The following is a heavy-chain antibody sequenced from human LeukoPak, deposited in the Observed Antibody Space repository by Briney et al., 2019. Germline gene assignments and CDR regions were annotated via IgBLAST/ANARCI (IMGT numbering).Heavy chain of an antibody. CDR2: ISTGGSNI. CDR3: TRVLYYDSTGYFGLGY. Sequence: GGSLRLSCAASGFIFRNYTMNWVRQAPGKGLEWVSSISTGGSNIVYADSVKGRFTISRDNAKNSLYPQMNSLRAEDTAVYYCTRVLYYDSTGYFGLGYWGQGTLVTVSS. CDR1: GFIFRNYT. J-gene: IGHJ4*02. D-gene: IGHD3-22*01. V-gene: IGHV3-21*01.